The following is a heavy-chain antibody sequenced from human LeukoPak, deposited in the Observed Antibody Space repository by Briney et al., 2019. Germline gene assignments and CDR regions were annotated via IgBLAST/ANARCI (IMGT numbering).Heavy chain of an antibody. CDR2: ISWNSGSI. D-gene: IGHD3-9*01. Sequence: GGSLRLSCAASGFTFDDYAMHWVRQAPGKGLEWVSGISWNSGSIGYADSVKGRFTIPRDNAKNSLYLQMNSLRAEDTALYYCAKDIDILTGYTPYGMDVWGQGTTVTVSS. CDR1: GFTFDDYA. V-gene: IGHV3-9*01. J-gene: IGHJ6*02. CDR3: AKDIDILTGYTPYGMDV.